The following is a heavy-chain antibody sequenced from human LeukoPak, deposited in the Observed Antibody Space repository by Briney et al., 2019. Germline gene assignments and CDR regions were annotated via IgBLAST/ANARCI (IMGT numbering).Heavy chain of an antibody. CDR1: GGSFSGYY. D-gene: IGHD6-19*01. CDR3: ARGGPHSSGWPDYFDY. J-gene: IGHJ4*02. V-gene: IGHV4-34*01. Sequence: SETLSLTCAVYGGSFSGYYWSWIRQPPGKGLEWIGEINHSGSTNYNPSLKSQVTISVDTSKNQFSLKLSSVTAADTVVYYCARGGPHSSGWPDYFDYWGQGTLVTVSS. CDR2: INHSGST.